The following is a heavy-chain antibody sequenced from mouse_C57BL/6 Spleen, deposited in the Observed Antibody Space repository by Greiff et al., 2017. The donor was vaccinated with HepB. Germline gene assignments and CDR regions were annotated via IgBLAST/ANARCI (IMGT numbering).Heavy chain of an antibody. CDR3: ARGGDYDGYYAMDY. Sequence: QVQLKQSGPELVKPGASVKISCKASGYSFTSYYIHWVKQRPGQGLEWIGWIYPGSGNTKYNEKFKGKATLTADTSSSTAYMQLSSLTSEDSAVYYCARGGDYDGYYAMDYWGQGTSVTVSS. D-gene: IGHD2-4*01. CDR2: IYPGSGNT. CDR1: GYSFTSYY. V-gene: IGHV1-66*01. J-gene: IGHJ4*01.